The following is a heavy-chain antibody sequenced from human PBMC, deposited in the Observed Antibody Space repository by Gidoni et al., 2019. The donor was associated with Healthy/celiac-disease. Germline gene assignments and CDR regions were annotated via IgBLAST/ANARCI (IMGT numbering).Heavy chain of an antibody. V-gene: IGHV4-39*01. J-gene: IGHJ4*02. CDR2: IYYSGST. Sequence: QLQLQESGPGLVKPSATLSLTCTVSGGSISSSSYYWAWIRQPPGKGLEWIGSIYYSGSTYYNPSLKSRVTISVDTSKNQFSLKLSSVTAADTAVYYCARHGEGWSGYRFFDYWGQGTLVTVSS. D-gene: IGHD3-3*01. CDR3: ARHGEGWSGYRFFDY. CDR1: GGSISSSSYY.